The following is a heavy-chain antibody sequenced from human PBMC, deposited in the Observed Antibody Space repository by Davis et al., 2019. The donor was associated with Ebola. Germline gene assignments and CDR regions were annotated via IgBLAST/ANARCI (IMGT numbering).Heavy chain of an antibody. CDR2: ISGSGGST. Sequence: GGSLRLSCAASGFTFSSYAMSWVRQAPGKGLEWVSAISGSGGSTYYADSVKGRFTISRDNSKNTLYLQMNSLRAEDTAVYYCARDRLVTYYYYYYGMDVWGQGTTVTVSS. V-gene: IGHV3-23*01. CDR3: ARDRLVTYYYYYYGMDV. CDR1: GFTFSSYA. D-gene: IGHD5-18*01. J-gene: IGHJ6*02.